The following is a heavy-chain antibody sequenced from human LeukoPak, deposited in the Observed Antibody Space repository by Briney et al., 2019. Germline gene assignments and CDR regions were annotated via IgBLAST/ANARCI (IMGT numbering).Heavy chain of an antibody. CDR2: ISPSSTYT. D-gene: IGHD3-16*01. V-gene: IGHV3-21*01. CDR3: ARVAYTYVFDF. Sequence: GGSLRLSCAASGFSFSLYVMNWVRQAPGKGLEWVASISPSSTYTFYGDAVKGRFTISRDDTTNSVHLQMNSLGPEDTAVYYCARVAYTYVFDFWGRGTLLTVSS. J-gene: IGHJ4*02. CDR1: GFSFSLYV.